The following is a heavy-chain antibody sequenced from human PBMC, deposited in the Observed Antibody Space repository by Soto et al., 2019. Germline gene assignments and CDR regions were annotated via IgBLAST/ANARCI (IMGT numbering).Heavy chain of an antibody. Sequence: EVQLVESGGGLVKPGGSLRLSCAASGFTLSSYSMNWVRQAPGKGLEWVSAISSISSYIYYADSVKGRFTISRDNAKNSLYLQMSSLRAEDTAVYYCARDGDYVWGSYRWSDAFDIWGQGTMVTVSS. CDR2: ISSISSYI. D-gene: IGHD3-16*02. V-gene: IGHV3-21*01. CDR3: ARDGDYVWGSYRWSDAFDI. CDR1: GFTLSSYS. J-gene: IGHJ3*02.